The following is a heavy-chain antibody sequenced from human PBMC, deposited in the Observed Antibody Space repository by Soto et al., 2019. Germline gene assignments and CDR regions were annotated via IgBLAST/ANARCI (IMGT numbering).Heavy chain of an antibody. V-gene: IGHV3-23*01. CDR3: AKAYDYIWGSYPGELAY. D-gene: IGHD3-16*02. Sequence: EVQLLESGGGLVQPGGSLRLSCAASGFTFDNYAMYWVRQAPGKGLEWVSSISRPGGAANYADSVNGRFAISRDNSKNTLYLQMNSLRAEDTAVYYCAKAYDYIWGSYPGELAYWGQGTVVTVSS. CDR2: ISRPGGAA. J-gene: IGHJ4*02. CDR1: GFTFDNYA.